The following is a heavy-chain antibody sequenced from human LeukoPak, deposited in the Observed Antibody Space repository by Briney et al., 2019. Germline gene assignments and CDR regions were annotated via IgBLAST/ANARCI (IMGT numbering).Heavy chain of an antibody. CDR1: GGSFSGYY. Sequence: SETLSLTCAVYGGSFSGYYWSWLRQPPGKGLEWIGEINHSGSTNYNPSLKSRVTISVDTSKNQFSLKLSSVTAADTAVYYCATNKFGVVIDGMDVWGQGTTVTVSS. D-gene: IGHD3-3*01. J-gene: IGHJ6*02. V-gene: IGHV4-34*01. CDR2: INHSGST. CDR3: ATNKFGVVIDGMDV.